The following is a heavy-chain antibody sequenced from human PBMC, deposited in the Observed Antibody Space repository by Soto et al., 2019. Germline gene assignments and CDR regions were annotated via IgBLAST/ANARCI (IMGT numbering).Heavy chain of an antibody. D-gene: IGHD3-22*01. J-gene: IGHJ6*02. CDR3: ARDKVYYYDSSGYYYYYYGMDV. CDR2: IWYDGSKK. CDR1: GFTFSSYG. V-gene: IGHV3-33*01. Sequence: QVQLVESGGGVVQPGRSLRLSCAASGFTFSSYGMHWVRQAPGKGLEWVAVIWYDGSKKYYADSVKGRFTISRDNSKNTLNLQMNSLRAEDTAVYYCARDKVYYYDSSGYYYYYYGMDVWGQGTTVTVSS.